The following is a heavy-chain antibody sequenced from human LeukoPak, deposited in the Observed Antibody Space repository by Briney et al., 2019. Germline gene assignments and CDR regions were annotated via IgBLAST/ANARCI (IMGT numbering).Heavy chain of an antibody. CDR2: ISWNSGSI. J-gene: IGHJ4*02. Sequence: PGRSLRLSCAASGFTFDDYAMHWVRQAPGKGLEWVSGISWNSGSIGYADSVKGRFTISRDNAKNSLYLQMNSLRAEDMALYYCAKLGGNADYWGQGTLVTVSS. V-gene: IGHV3-9*03. CDR1: GFTFDDYA. CDR3: AKLGGNADY. D-gene: IGHD4-23*01.